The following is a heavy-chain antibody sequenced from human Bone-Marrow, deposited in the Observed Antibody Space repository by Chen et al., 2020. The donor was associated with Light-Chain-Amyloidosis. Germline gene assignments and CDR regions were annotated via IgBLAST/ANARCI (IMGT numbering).Heavy chain of an antibody. D-gene: IGHD3-3*01. V-gene: IGHV1-2*02. CDR1: GYTFTGYY. CDR3: ATVYQNDAFWGGSTSLYGMDV. J-gene: IGHJ6*02. Sequence: QVQLVQSGAEVKKPGASVKVSCKASGYTFTGYYIHWVRQAPGQGLEWMGWINPDSGATNYAQKFQGRVSLTRDTSVNTGYMELSRLRFDDTSVYYCATVYQNDAFWGGSTSLYGMDVWGQGTTVTVSS. CDR2: INPDSGAT.